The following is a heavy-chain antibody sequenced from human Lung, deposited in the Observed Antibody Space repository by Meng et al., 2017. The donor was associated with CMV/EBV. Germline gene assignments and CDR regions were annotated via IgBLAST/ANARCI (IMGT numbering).Heavy chain of an antibody. D-gene: IGHD5-24*01. CDR2: ISGYNGDT. CDR3: ARGEMADPYWYFDL. V-gene: IGHV1-18*04. Sequence: ASGYTFTNYGVTGVRQAPGQGLEWMGWISGYNGDTKYAQQFQGRVTLTTDTSTGTAYMELRSLRSDDTAIYFCARGEMADPYWYFDLWAAAPWSPSPQ. J-gene: IGHJ2*01. CDR1: GYTFTNYG.